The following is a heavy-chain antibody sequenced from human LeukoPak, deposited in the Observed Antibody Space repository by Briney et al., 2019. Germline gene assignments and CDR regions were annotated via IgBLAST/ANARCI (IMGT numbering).Heavy chain of an antibody. D-gene: IGHD6-19*01. J-gene: IGHJ4*02. Sequence: ASVNVSCTVSGYTLTELSMHWVRQAPGKGLEWMGGFDPEDGETIYAQKFQGRVTMTEDTSTDTAYMELSSLRSEDTAVYYCATGHSSGWYYFDYWGQGTLVTVSS. CDR2: FDPEDGET. V-gene: IGHV1-24*01. CDR3: ATGHSSGWYYFDY. CDR1: GYTLTELS.